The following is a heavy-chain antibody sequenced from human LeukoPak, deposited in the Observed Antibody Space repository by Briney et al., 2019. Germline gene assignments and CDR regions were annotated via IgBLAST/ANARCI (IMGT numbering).Heavy chain of an antibody. V-gene: IGHV4-61*02. D-gene: IGHD3-10*01. CDR2: IYTSGST. CDR1: GGSISSGSYY. Sequence: SETLSLTCTVSGGSISSGSYYWSWIRQPAGKGLEWIGRIYTSGSTNYNPSLKSRVTISVDTSKNRFSLKLSSVTAADTAVYYCARESMVRGGKQNWFDPWGQGTLVTVSS. CDR3: ARESMVRGGKQNWFDP. J-gene: IGHJ5*02.